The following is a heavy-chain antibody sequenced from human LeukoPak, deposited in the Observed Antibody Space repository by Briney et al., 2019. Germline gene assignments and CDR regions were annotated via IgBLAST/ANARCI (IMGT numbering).Heavy chain of an antibody. V-gene: IGHV4-34*01. CDR2: INHSGST. Sequence: SETLSLTCAVYGGSFSGYYWSWIRQPPGKGLEWIGEINHSGSTNYNPSLKSRVTISVDTSKNQFSLKLSSVTGADTAVYYCARGSGYWGQGTLVTVSS. D-gene: IGHD3-10*01. CDR1: GGSFSGYY. CDR3: ARGSGY. J-gene: IGHJ4*02.